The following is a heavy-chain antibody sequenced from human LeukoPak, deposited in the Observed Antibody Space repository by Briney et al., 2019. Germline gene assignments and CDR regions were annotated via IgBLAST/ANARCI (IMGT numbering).Heavy chain of an antibody. CDR1: GGTFSSYA. CDR3: ARTYDYGVGPPGDAFDN. CDR2: IIPIFGTA. J-gene: IGHJ3*02. V-gene: IGHV1-69*05. D-gene: IGHD3-3*01. Sequence: SVKVSCKASGGTFSSYAISWVRQAPGQGLEWMGGIIPIFGTANYAQKFQGRVTITTDESTSTAYMELSSLRSEDTAVYYCARTYDYGVGPPGDAFDNWGQGTLVTVPS.